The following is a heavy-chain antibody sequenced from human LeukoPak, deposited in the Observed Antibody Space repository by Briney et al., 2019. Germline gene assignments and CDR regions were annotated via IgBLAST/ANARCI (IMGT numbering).Heavy chain of an antibody. CDR3: AKSDYFDS. CDR2: KSDGSST. Sequence: GGSQRLSCTTSGFSFSGYWMHWVRQAPGKGLVWVSRKSDGSSTTYADSVKGRFTISRDNARNTLYLQMNSLRAEDTAVYYCAKSDYFDSWGQGTLVTVSS. J-gene: IGHJ4*02. CDR1: GFSFSGYW. V-gene: IGHV3-74*01.